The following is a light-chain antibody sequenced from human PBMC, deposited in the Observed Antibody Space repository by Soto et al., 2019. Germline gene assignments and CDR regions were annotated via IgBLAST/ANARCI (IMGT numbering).Light chain of an antibody. Sequence: VSTQRPGAQDFRPGETATLSCRASQSVTSSYLAWYQQKPGQAPRLLIYDASSRATGIPDRFSGRGSGTDITLTITRLERGVFTLDYCQLYGISPRTYVQGTKVDIK. CDR2: DAS. V-gene: IGKV3-20*01. J-gene: IGKJ1*01. CDR1: QSVTSSY. CDR3: QLYGISPRT.